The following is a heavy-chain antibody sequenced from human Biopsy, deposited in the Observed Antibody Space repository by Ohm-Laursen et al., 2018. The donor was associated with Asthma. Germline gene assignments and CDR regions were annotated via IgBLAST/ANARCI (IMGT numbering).Heavy chain of an antibody. CDR3: ARKAGSCISRTCYSLDF. D-gene: IGHD2-2*01. V-gene: IGHV1-69*13. J-gene: IGHJ4*02. CDR2: INSVFGTT. Sequence: GASVKVSCNSLGGTFNTYVIDWVRQAPGQGLEWMGGINSVFGTTTYPQKFQDRVTITADDSTSTVYMELSSLRSEDTAVYYCARKAGSCISRTCYSLDFWGQGTLVTVSS. CDR1: GGTFNTYV.